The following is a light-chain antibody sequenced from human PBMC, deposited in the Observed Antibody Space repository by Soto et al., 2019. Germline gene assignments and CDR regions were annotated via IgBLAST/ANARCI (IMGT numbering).Light chain of an antibody. J-gene: IGKJ2*02. V-gene: IGKV3-20*01. CDR1: QSVYINS. CDR2: GAS. Sequence: EVVLTQSPGTLSLSPGESATLSCRASQSVYINSLAWYQHKRGRAPRLLIYGASTRATAVPDRFTGSGSGTDFALTISSLEPEDAAVYYCQQYGDSPCTFDPGTNLDIK. CDR3: QQYGDSPCT.